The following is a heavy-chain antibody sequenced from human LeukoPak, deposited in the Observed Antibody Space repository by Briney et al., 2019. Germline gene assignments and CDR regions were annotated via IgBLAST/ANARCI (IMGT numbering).Heavy chain of an antibody. D-gene: IGHD6-6*01. V-gene: IGHV4-59*01. Sequence: SGTLSLTCTVSGGSISSYYWSWIRQPPGKGLEWVGYIYYSGSTNYNPSLKSRVTISVDTSKNQFSLKLSSVTAADTAVYYCARVGGSSSFAFDIWGQGTMVTVSS. J-gene: IGHJ3*02. CDR1: GGSISSYY. CDR3: ARVGGSSSFAFDI. CDR2: IYYSGST.